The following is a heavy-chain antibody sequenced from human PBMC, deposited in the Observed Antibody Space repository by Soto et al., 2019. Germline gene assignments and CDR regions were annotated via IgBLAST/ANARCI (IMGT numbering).Heavy chain of an antibody. J-gene: IGHJ3*02. D-gene: IGHD6-13*01. CDR2: IYYSGST. CDR3: AREFSSRLNDASDI. CDR1: GGSISSGGYY. V-gene: IGHV4-31*03. Sequence: PSETLSLTCTVSGGSISSGGYYWSWIRQHPGKGLEWIGYIYYSGSTYYNPSLKSRVTISVDTSKNQFSLKLSSVTAADTAVYYCAREFSSRLNDASDIWGQGTMVTVSS.